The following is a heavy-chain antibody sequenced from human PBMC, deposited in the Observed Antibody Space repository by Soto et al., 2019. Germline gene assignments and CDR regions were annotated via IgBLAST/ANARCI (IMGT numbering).Heavy chain of an antibody. CDR3: ARDKFGLYDILTGYSKNDYYYYGMDV. Sequence: PGGSLRLSCAASGFTFSSYAMHWVRQAPGKGLEWVAVISYDGSNKYYADSVKGRFTISRDNSKSTLYLQMNSLRAEDTAVYYCARDKFGLYDILTGYSKNDYYYYGMDVWGQGTTVTVSS. CDR2: ISYDGSNK. CDR1: GFTFSSYA. J-gene: IGHJ6*02. V-gene: IGHV3-30-3*01. D-gene: IGHD3-9*01.